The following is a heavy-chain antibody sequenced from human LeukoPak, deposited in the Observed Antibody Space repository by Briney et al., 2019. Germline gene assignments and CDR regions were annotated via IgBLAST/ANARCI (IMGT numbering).Heavy chain of an antibody. CDR1: GGSFSGYY. CDR2: IYYSGST. Sequence: SETLSLTCAVYGGSFSGYYWSWIRQPPGKGLEWIGSIYYSGSTYYNPSLKSRVTISVDTSKNQFSLKLSSVTAADTAVCYCARHGMGMYYDILTGYPYFFDYWGQGTLVTVSS. V-gene: IGHV4-34*01. J-gene: IGHJ4*02. D-gene: IGHD3-9*01. CDR3: ARHGMGMYYDILTGYPYFFDY.